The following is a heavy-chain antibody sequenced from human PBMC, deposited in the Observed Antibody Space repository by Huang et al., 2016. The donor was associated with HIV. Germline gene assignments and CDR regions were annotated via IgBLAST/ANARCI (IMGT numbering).Heavy chain of an antibody. J-gene: IGHJ3*02. CDR3: TTDRDYGDYVADAFDI. CDR2: MKSKTDGGTT. V-gene: IGHV3-15*01. CDR1: GFTVSNAW. D-gene: IGHD4-17*01. Sequence: EVQLVESGGGLVKLGGSLRLSCAASGFTVSNAWVSWVRQAQGKGLEWVGRMKSKTDGGTTYYAAPVKGRFTISRDDSKNTLYLQMNTLKTEDTAVYYCTTDRDYGDYVADAFDIWGQGTMVTVSS.